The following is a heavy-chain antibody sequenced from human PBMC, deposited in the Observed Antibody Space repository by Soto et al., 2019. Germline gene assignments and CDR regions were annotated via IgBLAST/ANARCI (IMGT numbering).Heavy chain of an antibody. CDR1: GFTFDDYT. D-gene: IGHD4-17*01. Sequence: EVQLVESGGVVVQPGGSLRLSCAASGFTFDDYTMHWVRQVPGKGLEWVSLISWDGGSTYYADSVKGRFTISRDNSKNSLYLQMNSLRTEDTALYYCAKATYDYGGSYDAFDIWGQGTMVTVSS. J-gene: IGHJ3*02. CDR2: ISWDGGST. V-gene: IGHV3-43*01. CDR3: AKATYDYGGSYDAFDI.